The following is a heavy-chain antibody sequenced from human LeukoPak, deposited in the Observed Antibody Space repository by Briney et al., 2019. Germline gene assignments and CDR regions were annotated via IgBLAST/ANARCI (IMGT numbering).Heavy chain of an antibody. Sequence: PETLFLTCTVPVGSISSYYWSWIRQPAGKGLERIGRIYTSRSTNYNPSLKSRVTMSVDTSKNQFSLKLSSVTAADTAVYYCARDWESLTGYFSVSWFDPWGQGTLVTVSS. CDR1: VGSISSYY. J-gene: IGHJ5*02. CDR2: IYTSRST. D-gene: IGHD3-9*01. V-gene: IGHV4-4*07. CDR3: ARDWESLTGYFSVSWFDP.